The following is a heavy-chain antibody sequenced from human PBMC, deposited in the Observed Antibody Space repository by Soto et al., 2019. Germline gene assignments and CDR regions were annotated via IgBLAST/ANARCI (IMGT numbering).Heavy chain of an antibody. V-gene: IGHV3-23*01. Sequence: EVQLLESGGGLVQPGGSRRLSCAASGFTVSSYAMSWVRQAPGKGLEWVSAISGSGGSTYYADSVKGRFTISRDNSKNTLYLQMNSLRAEDTAVYYCAKEGTGITGTEPLGYWGQGTLVTVSS. J-gene: IGHJ4*02. CDR2: ISGSGGST. CDR1: GFTVSSYA. D-gene: IGHD1-7*01. CDR3: AKEGTGITGTEPLGY.